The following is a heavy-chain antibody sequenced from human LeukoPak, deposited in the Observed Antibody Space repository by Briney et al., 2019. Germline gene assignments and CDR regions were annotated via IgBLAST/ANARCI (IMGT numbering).Heavy chain of an antibody. CDR1: GYSISSGYY. V-gene: IGHV4-38-2*02. Sequence: SETLSLTCTVSGYSISSGYYWGWIRQPPGKGLEWIGSIYHSGSTYYNPSLKSRVTISVDTSKNQFSLKLSSVTAADTAVYYCARDRRVTMIVVGRPKYYLDYWGQGTLVTVSS. J-gene: IGHJ4*02. CDR2: IYHSGST. CDR3: ARDRRVTMIVVGRPKYYLDY. D-gene: IGHD3-22*01.